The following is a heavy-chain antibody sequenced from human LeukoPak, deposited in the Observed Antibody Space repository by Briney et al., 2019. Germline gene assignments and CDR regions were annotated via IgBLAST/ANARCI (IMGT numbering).Heavy chain of an antibody. CDR2: IRSKANSYAT. Sequence: GGSLRLSCAASGFTFSGSAMHWVRQASGKGLEWVGRIRSKANSYATAYAASVKGRFTISRDDSKNTAYLQVNSLKTEDTAVYYCTRRWDSSGYFLPLDYWGQGTLVTVSS. V-gene: IGHV3-73*01. CDR1: GFTFSGSA. J-gene: IGHJ4*02. CDR3: TRRWDSSGYFLPLDY. D-gene: IGHD3-22*01.